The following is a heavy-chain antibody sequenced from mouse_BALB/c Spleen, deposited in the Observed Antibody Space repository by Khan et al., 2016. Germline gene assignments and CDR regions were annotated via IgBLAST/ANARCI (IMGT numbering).Heavy chain of an antibody. CDR3: ARERGY. Sequence: EVELVESGGGLVKPGGSLKLSCAASGFTFSSYAMSWVRQTPEKRLEWVASISSGGSTYYPDSVKGRFTISRDNARNILSLQMSSLRSEDTAMYYCARERGYWGQGTTLPVSS. CDR2: ISSGGST. CDR1: GFTFSSYA. J-gene: IGHJ2*01. V-gene: IGHV5-6-5*01.